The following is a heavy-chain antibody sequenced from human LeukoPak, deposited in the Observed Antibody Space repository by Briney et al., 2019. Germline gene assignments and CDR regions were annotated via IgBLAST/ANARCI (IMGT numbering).Heavy chain of an antibody. V-gene: IGHV3-11*04. CDR3: ARAYHDAFDI. CDR1: GITFSDYY. D-gene: IGHD2-2*01. CDR2: ISSSGSSV. J-gene: IGHJ3*02. Sequence: GGSLRLSCAASGITFSDYYMGWIRQAPGKGLEWVSYISSSGSSVYYAESLKGRFTISRDNTKNSLYLQMNSPRAEDTAEYYCARAYHDAFDIWGQGTMVTVS.